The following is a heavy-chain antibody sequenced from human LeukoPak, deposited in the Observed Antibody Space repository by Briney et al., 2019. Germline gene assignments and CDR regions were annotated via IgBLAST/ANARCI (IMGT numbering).Heavy chain of an antibody. Sequence: GGSLRLSCAASGFTFSDYYMSWIRQAPGKGLEWVSYISSSGSTIYYADSVKGRFTISRDDAKNSLYLQMNSLRAEDTAVYYCARGCDSSWYFLDYWGQGTLVTVSS. V-gene: IGHV3-11*01. CDR2: ISSSGSTI. CDR3: ARGCDSSWYFLDY. CDR1: GFTFSDYY. J-gene: IGHJ4*02. D-gene: IGHD6-13*01.